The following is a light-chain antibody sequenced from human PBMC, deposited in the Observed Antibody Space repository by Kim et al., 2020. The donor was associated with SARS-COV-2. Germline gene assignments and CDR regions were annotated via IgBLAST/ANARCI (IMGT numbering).Light chain of an antibody. CDR1: SSNIGSNY. J-gene: IGLJ3*02. Sequence: HGQRVTIACSGSSSNIGSNYVYWYQQLPGTAPKLLIYRNNQRPSGVPDRFSGSKSGTSASLAISGLRSEDEADYYCAAWDDSFWVFGGGTQLTVL. CDR3: AAWDDSFWV. CDR2: RNN. V-gene: IGLV1-47*01.